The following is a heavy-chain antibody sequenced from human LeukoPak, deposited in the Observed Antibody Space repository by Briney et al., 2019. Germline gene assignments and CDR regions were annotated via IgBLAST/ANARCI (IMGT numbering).Heavy chain of an antibody. CDR1: GFTLSSYN. CDR2: ISTSSSYI. CDR3: ARDRDWNSGFDY. D-gene: IGHD1-7*01. J-gene: IGHJ4*02. Sequence: GGSLRLSCAASGFTLSSYNMKWVRQAPGKGLEWVSSISTSSSYIYYADSVKGRFTISRDNAKNSLYLQMNSLRAEDTAIYYCARDRDWNSGFDYWGQGTLVTVSS. V-gene: IGHV3-21*01.